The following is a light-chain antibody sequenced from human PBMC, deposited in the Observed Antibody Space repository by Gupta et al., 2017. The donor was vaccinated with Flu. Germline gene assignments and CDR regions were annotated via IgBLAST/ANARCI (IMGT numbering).Light chain of an antibody. V-gene: IGKV1-27*01. CDR3: QKYNSAPFT. Sequence: PSSLSASVGDRITITCRASQGIGNHLAWYQQKPGKVPKVLISGASTLQSGVSSRFRGSGSGTEFSLTIISLQPEDVATYYCQKYNSAPFTFGPGTKVDI. CDR2: GAS. J-gene: IGKJ3*01. CDR1: QGIGNH.